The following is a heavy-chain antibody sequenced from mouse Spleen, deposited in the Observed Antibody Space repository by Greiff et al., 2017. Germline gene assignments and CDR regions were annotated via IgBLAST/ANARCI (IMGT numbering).Heavy chain of an antibody. V-gene: IGHV6-3*01. Sequence: EVMLVESGGGLVQPGGSMKLSCVASGFTFTKYWMNWVRQSPDKGLDWVVQIRLKSDNYAAYYADSVKGRFTVSRDDSKSSVYLQMNNLRAEDTGTYYCTDPAWFPYWGQGTLVTVSA. CDR2: IRLKSDNYAA. CDR1: GFTFTKYW. J-gene: IGHJ3*01. CDR3: TDPAWFPY.